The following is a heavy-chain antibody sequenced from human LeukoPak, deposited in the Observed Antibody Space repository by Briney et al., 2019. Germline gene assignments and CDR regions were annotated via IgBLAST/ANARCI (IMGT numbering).Heavy chain of an antibody. J-gene: IGHJ4*02. Sequence: GGSLRLSCAVSGFTFSSYAMSWVRQAPGKGLEWVSAISGSGARTYYADSVKGRFTISRDNSKNTLYLQMNSLRAEDTAVYYCAKEDRYGAKNYWGQGTLVTVSS. D-gene: IGHD4-17*01. CDR1: GFTFSSYA. CDR2: ISGSGART. CDR3: AKEDRYGAKNY. V-gene: IGHV3-23*01.